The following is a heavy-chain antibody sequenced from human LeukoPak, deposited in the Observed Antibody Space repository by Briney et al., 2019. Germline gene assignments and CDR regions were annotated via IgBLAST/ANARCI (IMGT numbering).Heavy chain of an antibody. J-gene: IGHJ4*02. V-gene: IGHV3-23*01. CDR2: ISGGGGST. CDR1: GFTFSSYA. Sequence: GGSLRLSCAASGFTFSSYAMSWVRQAPGKGLEWVSGISGGGGSTNYADSVKGRFTISRDNSKNTLYLQMNSLRAEDTALYYCAKGGGDSWHGFDYWGQGTLVTVSS. CDR3: AKGGGDSWHGFDY. D-gene: IGHD2-21*02.